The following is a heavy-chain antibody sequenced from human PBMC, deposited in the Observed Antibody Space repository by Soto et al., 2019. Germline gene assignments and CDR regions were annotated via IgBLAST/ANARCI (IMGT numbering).Heavy chain of an antibody. J-gene: IGHJ4*02. CDR3: ARAKTFYCGGDCPYFDY. D-gene: IGHD2-21*02. Sequence: QVQLQESGPGLVKPSETLSLTCTVSGGSISSYYWSWIRQPPGKGLEWLGYIFYSRNTNYNPSLKSGVTMSVDTSTSQFSLRLTSVTAADTAVYYCARAKTFYCGGDCPYFDYWGQGTLVTVSS. V-gene: IGHV4-59*01. CDR1: GGSISSYY. CDR2: IFYSRNT.